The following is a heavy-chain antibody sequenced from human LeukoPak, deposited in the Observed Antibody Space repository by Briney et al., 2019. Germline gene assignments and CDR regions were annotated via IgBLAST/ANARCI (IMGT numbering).Heavy chain of an antibody. V-gene: IGHV4-34*01. D-gene: IGHD3-22*01. CDR2: INHSGST. Sequence: SETLSLTCAVYGGSFSGYYWSWIRQPPGKGLEWIGEINHSGSTNYNPSLKSRVIISVDTSKNQFSLKLSSVTAADTAVYYCARGSPNSYYYDSSGYRFDYWGQGTLVTVSS. CDR1: GGSFSGYY. J-gene: IGHJ4*02. CDR3: ARGSPNSYYYDSSGYRFDY.